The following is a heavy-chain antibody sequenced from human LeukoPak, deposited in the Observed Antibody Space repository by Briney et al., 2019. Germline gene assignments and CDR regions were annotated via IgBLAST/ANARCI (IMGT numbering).Heavy chain of an antibody. D-gene: IGHD2-2*01. CDR2: ISGYNANR. J-gene: IGHJ4*02. CDR3: ARDRTTYGQRNYFDY. V-gene: IGHV1-18*01. CDR1: GYSFINYG. Sequence: ASVKVSCKASGYSFINYGMSWVRQAPGQGLEWMGWISGYNANRDYEQKFQDRVTMTIDTSATTAYMELRILRSDDTALYYCARDRTTYGQRNYFDYWGQGTLVTVSS.